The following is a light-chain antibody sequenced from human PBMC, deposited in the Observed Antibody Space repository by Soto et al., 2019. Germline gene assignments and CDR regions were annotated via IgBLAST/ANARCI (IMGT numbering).Light chain of an antibody. Sequence: DIQMTQSPSTLSASVGDRVSISCRASQSVSVWVAWYQQKPRAAPKLLIYSASDLESEVPSRFSGSGFGTEFTLTISSLQPDDFATYYCQQYKSYWTFGQGTKVDIK. CDR1: QSVSVW. V-gene: IGKV1-5*03. CDR3: QQYKSYWT. CDR2: SAS. J-gene: IGKJ1*01.